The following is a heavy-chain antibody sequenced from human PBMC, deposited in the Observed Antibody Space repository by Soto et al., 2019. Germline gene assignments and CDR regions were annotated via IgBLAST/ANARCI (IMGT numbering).Heavy chain of an antibody. Sequence: GGSLRLSCAASGFTFSTHWMHLVRQVPEKGLVWVSRIRGDGSQTSYADSVRGRLTISRDNAKNTLYLQMNNLRVEDTAVYYCAGDSPHDSTVAGDYWGQGTLVTVSS. J-gene: IGHJ4*02. CDR1: GFTFSTHW. CDR2: IRGDGSQT. D-gene: IGHD3-22*01. V-gene: IGHV3-74*01. CDR3: AGDSPHDSTVAGDY.